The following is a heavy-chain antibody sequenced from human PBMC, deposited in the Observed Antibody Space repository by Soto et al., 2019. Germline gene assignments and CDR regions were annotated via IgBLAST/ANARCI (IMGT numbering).Heavy chain of an antibody. CDR1: GDRVSVNSAG. D-gene: IGHD5-12*01. J-gene: IGHJ6*03. CDR3: ARGSWDDVSGHYYMDV. CDR2: TYYKSKWFN. V-gene: IGHV6-1*01. Sequence: PSQTLSLTCAISGDRVSVNSAGWNWVRQTPSRGLEWLGRTYYKSKWFNNYAVSVKSRITINPDTSQNQFSLHLDSVTPEDTAVYFCARGSWDDVSGHYYMDVWGKGTTVTVSS.